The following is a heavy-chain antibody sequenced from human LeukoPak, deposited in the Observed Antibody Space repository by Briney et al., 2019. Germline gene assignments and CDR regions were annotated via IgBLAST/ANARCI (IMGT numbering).Heavy chain of an antibody. D-gene: IGHD3-22*01. CDR2: INSSSGTI. Sequence: SGGSLRLSCAASGFKLIGYSMNWVRQAPGKGLEWVSYINSSSGTIIYADSVKGRFTISRDNAKNSLYLQMNSLRAEDTAVYYCAKEGDNTGYRYFDDCGQGTLVTVSS. CDR3: AKEGDNTGYRYFDD. CDR1: GFKLIGYS. J-gene: IGHJ4*02. V-gene: IGHV3-48*04.